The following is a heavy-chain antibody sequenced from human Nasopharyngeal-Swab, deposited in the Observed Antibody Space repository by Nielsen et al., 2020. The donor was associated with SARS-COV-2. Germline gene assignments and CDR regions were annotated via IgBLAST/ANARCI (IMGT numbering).Heavy chain of an antibody. CDR2: IWYDGSNK. CDR3: AREGDILTGYYDAFDI. CDR1: GFTFSSYG. J-gene: IGHJ3*02. D-gene: IGHD3-9*01. Sequence: GESLKISCAASGFTFSSYGMHWVRQAPGKGLEWVAVIWYDGSNKYYADSVKGRFTISRDNSKNTLYLQMNSLRAEDTAVYYCAREGDILTGYYDAFDIWGQRTMVTVSS. V-gene: IGHV3-33*01.